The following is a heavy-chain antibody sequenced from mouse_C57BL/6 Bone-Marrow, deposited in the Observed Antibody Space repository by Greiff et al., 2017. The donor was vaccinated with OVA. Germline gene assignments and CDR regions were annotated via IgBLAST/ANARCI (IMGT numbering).Heavy chain of an antibody. CDR1: GYTFTDYE. J-gene: IGHJ2*01. CDR2: IDPETGGT. V-gene: IGHV1-15*01. Sequence: VQLQQSGAELVRPGASVTLSCKASGYTFTDYEMPWVKQTPVHGLEWIGAIDPETGGTAYNQKFKGKAILTADKSSSTAYMELRSLTSEDSAVYYCTRWDFDGSGDYWGQGTTLTVSS. CDR3: TRWDFDGSGDY. D-gene: IGHD1-1*01.